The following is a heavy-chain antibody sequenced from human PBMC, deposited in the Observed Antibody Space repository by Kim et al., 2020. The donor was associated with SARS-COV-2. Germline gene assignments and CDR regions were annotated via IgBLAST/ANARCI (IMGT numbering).Heavy chain of an antibody. J-gene: IGHJ5*02. CDR3: AKDGALWFGYYNWFDP. CDR2: ISGSGGST. D-gene: IGHD3-10*01. Sequence: GGSLRLSCAASGFTFSSYAMSWVRQAPGKGLEWVSAISGSGGSTYYADSVKGRFTISRDNSKNTLYLQMNSLRAEDTAVYYCAKDGALWFGYYNWFDPWGQGTLVTVSS. CDR1: GFTFSSYA. V-gene: IGHV3-23*01.